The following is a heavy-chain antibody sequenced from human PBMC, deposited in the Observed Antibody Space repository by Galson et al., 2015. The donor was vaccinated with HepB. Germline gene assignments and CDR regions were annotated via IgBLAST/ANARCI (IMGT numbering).Heavy chain of an antibody. J-gene: IGHJ6*02. V-gene: IGHV3-73*01. CDR1: GFTSSGYG. CDR3: TRPGYGSSWFLDDSHGLDI. Sequence: SLRLSCAASGFTSSGYGIHWVRLASGKGLEWVGRIRNSANNYATAYAASVRGRFTVYSDDSKNTAYLHMNSLKTEDTAGYYCTRPGYGSSWFLDDSHGLDIWGQETTVIAS. CDR2: IRNSANNYAT. D-gene: IGHD6-13*01.